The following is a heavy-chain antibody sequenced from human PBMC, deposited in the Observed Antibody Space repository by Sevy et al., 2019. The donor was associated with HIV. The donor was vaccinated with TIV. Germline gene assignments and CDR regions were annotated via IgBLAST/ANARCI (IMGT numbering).Heavy chain of an antibody. J-gene: IGHJ4*02. D-gene: IGHD2-8*01. CDR2: LSFGCGEI. Sequence: GGSLRLSCAASGFTFNKYSMSWVRQPPGKGLEWVATLSFGCGEINYADSVKGRFTISRVNSKNSFYLQMNNLRAEDTALYYCAREGCTKPHDYWGQGTLVTVSS. CDR1: GFTFNKYS. CDR3: AREGCTKPHDY. V-gene: IGHV3-23*01.